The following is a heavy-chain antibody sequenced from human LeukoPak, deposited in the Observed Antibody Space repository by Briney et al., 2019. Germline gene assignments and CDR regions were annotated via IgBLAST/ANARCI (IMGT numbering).Heavy chain of an antibody. Sequence: GESLKISCKGSGYSFANYWIGWVRQMPGEGLEWMGIIYPGDSDTRYSPSFQGQVTVSADKSISTAYLQWSSLKASDTAMYYCARFAYGSDYFPGHYWGQGTLVTVSS. CDR1: GYSFANYW. J-gene: IGHJ4*02. CDR3: ARFAYGSDYFPGHY. CDR2: IYPGDSDT. V-gene: IGHV5-51*01. D-gene: IGHD3-22*01.